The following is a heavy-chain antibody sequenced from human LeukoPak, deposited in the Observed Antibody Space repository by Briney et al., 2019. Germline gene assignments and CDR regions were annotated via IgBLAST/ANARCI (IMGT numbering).Heavy chain of an antibody. CDR2: IKSDGIST. Sequence: PSGGSLRLSCAASGFAVSSNYMSWIRQAPGKGLVWVSRIKSDGISTIYADSVKGRFTISRDNAKNTLYLQINSLRAEDTAVYYCVRDRYYSLDYWGQGTLVTVSS. V-gene: IGHV3-74*01. CDR3: VRDRYYSLDY. CDR1: GFAVSSNY. D-gene: IGHD3-10*01. J-gene: IGHJ4*02.